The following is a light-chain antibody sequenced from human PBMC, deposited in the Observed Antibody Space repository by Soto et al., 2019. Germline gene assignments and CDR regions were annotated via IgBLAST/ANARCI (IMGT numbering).Light chain of an antibody. CDR1: SSNIGAGYD. J-gene: IGLJ3*02. CDR3: QSYDSSLSGWV. V-gene: IGLV1-40*01. CDR2: GNS. Sequence: QSVRTQPPSVSRAPGQRVTISCTGSSSNIGAGYDVHWYQQLPGTAPKLLIYGNSNRPSGVPDRFSGSKSGTSASLAITGLQAEDEADYYCQSYDSSLSGWVFGGGTKVTFL.